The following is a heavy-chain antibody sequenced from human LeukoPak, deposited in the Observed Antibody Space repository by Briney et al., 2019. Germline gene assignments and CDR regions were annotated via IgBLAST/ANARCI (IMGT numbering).Heavy chain of an antibody. V-gene: IGHV3-21*01. Sequence: PGGSLRLSCAASGFTFSGYSMNWVRKAPGKGLEWVSSISYAGSVKGRFTISRDNAKNSVYLQMNSLRAEDTAVYYCARASSGTQDAFDIWGQGTMVTVSS. D-gene: IGHD1-26*01. CDR3: ARASSGTQDAFDI. CDR1: GFTFSGYS. CDR2: IS. J-gene: IGHJ3*02.